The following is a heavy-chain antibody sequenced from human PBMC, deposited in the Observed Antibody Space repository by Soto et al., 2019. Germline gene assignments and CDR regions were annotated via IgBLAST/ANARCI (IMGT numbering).Heavy chain of an antibody. D-gene: IGHD6-13*01. Sequence: LLKRDRKSAGYANTGDLSHCRLINNRQGLEWMGWINPNSGGTNYAQKFQGWVTMTRDTSISTAYMELSRLRSDDTAVYYCARELSAAGTSNISYYCMDVWGQGTTVTLS. CDR3: ARELSAAGTSNISYYCMDV. CDR2: INPNSGGT. V-gene: IGHV1-2*04. J-gene: IGHJ6*02. CDR1: GYANTGDL.